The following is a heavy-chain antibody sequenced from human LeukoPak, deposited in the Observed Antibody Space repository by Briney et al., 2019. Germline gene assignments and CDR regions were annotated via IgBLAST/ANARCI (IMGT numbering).Heavy chain of an antibody. V-gene: IGHV5-51*01. D-gene: IGHD1-26*01. Sequence: GESLKISCKGSGYSFTSYWIGWVRQMPGKGLEWMGIIYPGDSDTRYSPSLQGQVAISADKSISTAYLQWSSLKASDTAMYYCARQGSARWEPSDYWGQGTLVTVSS. J-gene: IGHJ4*02. CDR2: IYPGDSDT. CDR1: GYSFTSYW. CDR3: ARQGSARWEPSDY.